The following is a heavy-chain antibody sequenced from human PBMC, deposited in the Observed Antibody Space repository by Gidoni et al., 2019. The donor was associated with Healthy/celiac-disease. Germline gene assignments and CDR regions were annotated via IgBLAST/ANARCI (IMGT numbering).Heavy chain of an antibody. V-gene: IGHV3-13*01. Sequence: EVQLVESGGGLVQPGGSLRLSCAASGFTFSSYDMHWVRQAKGKGLEWVSAIGTAGDTYYPGSVKGRFTISRENAKNSLYLQMNSLRAGDTAVYYCARGGEVFGGEDAFDIWGQGTMVTVSS. CDR1: GFTFSSYD. D-gene: IGHD3-16*01. J-gene: IGHJ3*02. CDR3: ARGGEVFGGEDAFDI. CDR2: IGTAGDT.